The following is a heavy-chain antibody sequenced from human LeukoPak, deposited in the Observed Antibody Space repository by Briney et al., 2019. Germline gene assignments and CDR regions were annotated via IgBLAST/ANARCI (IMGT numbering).Heavy chain of an antibody. CDR2: IIPIFGTA. Sequence: ASVKVSCKASGGTFSSYAISWVRQAPGQGLEWMGGIIPIFGTANYAQKLQGRVTTTTDTSTSTAYMELRSLRSDDTAVYYCARDLPVDTAMAFDYWGQGTLVTVSS. CDR1: GGTFSSYA. V-gene: IGHV1-69*05. D-gene: IGHD5-18*01. J-gene: IGHJ4*02. CDR3: ARDLPVDTAMAFDY.